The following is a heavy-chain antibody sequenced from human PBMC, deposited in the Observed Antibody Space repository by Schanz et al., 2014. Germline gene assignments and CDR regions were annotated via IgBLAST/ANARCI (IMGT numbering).Heavy chain of an antibody. Sequence: QVHLLESGGGLGEPGGSLRLSCAASGFSFSDYYMSWIRQAPGKGLEWISFINTGSNYVNYADSVKGRVTISRDNTKTSLFLQLNSLRADDTAVYYCARNRGSGGQNSNFDLWGRGTLVTVSS. D-gene: IGHD1-26*01. CDR3: ARNRGSGGQNSNFDL. CDR1: GFSFSDYY. V-gene: IGHV3-11*03. CDR2: INTGSNYV. J-gene: IGHJ2*01.